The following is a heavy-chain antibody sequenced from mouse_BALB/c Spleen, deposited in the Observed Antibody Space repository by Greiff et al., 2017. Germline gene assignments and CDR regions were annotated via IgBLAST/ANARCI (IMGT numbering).Heavy chain of an antibody. Sequence: VQLQQPGAELVKPGASVKLSCKASGYTFTSYWMPWVKQRPGQGLEWIGEIDPSDSYTNYNQKFKGKATLTVDKSSSTAYMQLSSLTSEDSAVYYCARWDRRGYYAMDYWGQGTSVTVSS. J-gene: IGHJ4*01. V-gene: IGHV1-69*02. CDR1: GYTFTSYW. CDR3: ARWDRRGYYAMDY. D-gene: IGHD2-14*01. CDR2: IDPSDSYT.